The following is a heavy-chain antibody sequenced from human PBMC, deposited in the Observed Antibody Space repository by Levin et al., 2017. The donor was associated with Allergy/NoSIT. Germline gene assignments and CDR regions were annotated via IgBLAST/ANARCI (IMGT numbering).Heavy chain of an antibody. D-gene: IGHD6-6*01. CDR3: ARVSSSSLFDY. CDR1: GFTFSDYY. V-gene: IGHV3-11*01. CDR2: ISSSDSTI. J-gene: IGHJ4*02. Sequence: PGGSLRLSFAASGFTFSDYYMSWIRQAPGKGLEWVSYISSSDSTIYYGDSVKGRFTISRDNAKNSLYLQMNSLRAEDTAVYYCARVSSSSLFDYWGQGTLVTVSS.